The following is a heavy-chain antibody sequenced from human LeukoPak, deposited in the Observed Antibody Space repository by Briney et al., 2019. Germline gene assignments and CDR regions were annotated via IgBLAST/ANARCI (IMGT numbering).Heavy chain of an antibody. CDR2: IYTSGST. J-gene: IGHJ1*01. CDR1: GDSISRYH. D-gene: IGHD3-22*01. V-gene: IGHV4-4*07. Sequence: PSETLSLTCTFSGDSISRYHWDWIRQPAGKGLEWIGRIYTSGSTNYNPSLKSRVSMSLDTSKSQLSLRLSSLTAADTAVFYCARGKYYYDSSGYFLEYFQHWGQGTLVTVSS. CDR3: ARGKYYYDSSGYFLEYFQH.